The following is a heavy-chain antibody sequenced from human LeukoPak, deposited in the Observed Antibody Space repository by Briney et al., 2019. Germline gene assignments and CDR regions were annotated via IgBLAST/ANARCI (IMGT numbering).Heavy chain of an antibody. CDR2: IYYSGST. J-gene: IGHJ6*02. V-gene: IGHV4-59*01. Sequence: SETLSLTCTVSGGSISSYYWSWIRQPPGKGLEWIGYIYYSGSTNYNPSLKSRVTISVDTTKNQFSLKLSSVTAADTAVYYCARDSRPYGMDVWGQGTTVTVSS. CDR3: ARDSRPYGMDV. CDR1: GGSISSYY.